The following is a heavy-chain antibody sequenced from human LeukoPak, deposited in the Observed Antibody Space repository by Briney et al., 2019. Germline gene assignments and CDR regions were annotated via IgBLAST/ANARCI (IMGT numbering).Heavy chain of an antibody. Sequence: GGSLRLSCAASGFIVSSNYMMWVRQAPGKGLEWVSVIHSGGNTYYADSVKGRFTISRDNSKNTLYLQMNSLRAEDTAVYYCARDAAPYYYDRSGYWGQGTLVTVSS. V-gene: IGHV3-66*02. D-gene: IGHD3-22*01. CDR1: GFIVSSNY. J-gene: IGHJ4*02. CDR3: ARDAAPYYYDRSGY. CDR2: IHSGGNT.